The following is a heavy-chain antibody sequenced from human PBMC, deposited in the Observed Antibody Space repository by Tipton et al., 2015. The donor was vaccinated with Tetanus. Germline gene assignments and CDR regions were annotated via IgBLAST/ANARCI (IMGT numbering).Heavy chain of an antibody. Sequence: TLSLTCTVSGGSMSTYYWSWIRQPPGKGLEWIGYVYYTGSTDYNPSLKSRVTISVDTSKSQFSLRLTSVTAADTAVYYCARRGEARANWFDSWGQGTLVTVSS. CDR2: VYYTGST. CDR3: ARRGEARANWFDS. V-gene: IGHV4-59*07. J-gene: IGHJ5*01. CDR1: GGSMSTYY.